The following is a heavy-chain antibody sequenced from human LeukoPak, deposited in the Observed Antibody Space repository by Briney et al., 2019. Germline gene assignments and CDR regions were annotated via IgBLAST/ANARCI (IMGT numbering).Heavy chain of an antibody. J-gene: IGHJ6*02. CDR3: TRDLMDYDVSTGLHHYYMDV. V-gene: IGHV3-13*01. CDR1: GFTVSGND. D-gene: IGHD3-9*01. Sequence: GGSLRLSCAASGFTVSGNDMHWVRQIIGKGLEWVSAISTAGVTYYPGSVKGRFIISRESAKNSLYLQMNSLRAGDTAVYYCTRDLMDYDVSTGLHHYYMDVWGQGTTVTVSS. CDR2: ISTAGVT.